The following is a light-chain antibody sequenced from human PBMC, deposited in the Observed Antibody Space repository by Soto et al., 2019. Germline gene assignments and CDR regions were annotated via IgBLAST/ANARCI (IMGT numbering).Light chain of an antibody. J-gene: IGKJ1*01. CDR3: LQHNVFPRT. V-gene: IGKV1-17*01. CDR1: QAIRND. Sequence: DIQMTQSPSSLSASVGDRVTITCRASQAIRNDLAWYQQKPGSAPKRLIYGSSSLQSGVPSRFSGSGSGAEFTLTITGLQPEDFATYSCLQHNVFPRTFGQGTKVEIK. CDR2: GSS.